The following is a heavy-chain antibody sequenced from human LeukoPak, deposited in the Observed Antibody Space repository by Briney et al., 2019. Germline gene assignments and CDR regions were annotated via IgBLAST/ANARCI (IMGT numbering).Heavy chain of an antibody. Sequence: GGSLRLSCAASGFTFRGYIMNWVREAPGKGLEWVSDISGTVRGERTYYADSVKGRFTISRDNSKNTLYLQMNGLRADDTAVYYCLCYYASATFYRGQGTLVTVSS. CDR2: ISGTVRGERT. CDR3: LCYYASATFY. J-gene: IGHJ4*02. V-gene: IGHV3-23*01. CDR1: GFTFRGYI. D-gene: IGHD3-10*01.